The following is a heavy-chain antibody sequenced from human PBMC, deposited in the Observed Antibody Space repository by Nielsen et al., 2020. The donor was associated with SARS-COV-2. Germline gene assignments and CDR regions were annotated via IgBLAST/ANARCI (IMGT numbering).Heavy chain of an antibody. V-gene: IGHV4-59*01. CDR3: ARGFDI. J-gene: IGHJ3*02. Sequence: SETLSLTCAISGGSISRYYWTWIRQSPGKGLEWIGYVHHSGSTNYSPSLKSRVHISLDTSQNEFSLKLTSVTAADTAMYYCARGFDIWGQGTMVTVSS. CDR1: GGSISRYY. CDR2: VHHSGST.